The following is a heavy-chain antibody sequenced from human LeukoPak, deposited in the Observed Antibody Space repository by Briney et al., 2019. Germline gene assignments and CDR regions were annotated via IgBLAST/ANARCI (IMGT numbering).Heavy chain of an antibody. CDR3: ARDGRYDYGGNSFDY. D-gene: IGHD4-23*01. CDR2: IGSNGGST. V-gene: IGHV3-64*01. CDR1: GFTFSSYA. J-gene: IGHJ4*02. Sequence: GGSLRLSCAASGFTFSSYAMHWVRQAPGKGLEYVSAIGSNGGSTYYANSVKGRFTISRDNSKNTLYLQMGSLRAEDMAVYYCARDGRYDYGGNSFDYWGQGTLVTVSS.